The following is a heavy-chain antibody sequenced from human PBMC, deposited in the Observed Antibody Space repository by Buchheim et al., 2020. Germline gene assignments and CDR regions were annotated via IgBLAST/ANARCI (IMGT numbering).Heavy chain of an antibody. D-gene: IGHD2-15*01. Sequence: QVQLQESGPGLVKPSGTLSLTCAVSGGSISSSNWWSWVRQPPGKGLEWIGEIYHSGSTNYNPSPNSRVTISLYTFNHTFSLKLSSVTAADTAVYYCASFRGSGGYWYFDLWGRGTL. CDR3: ASFRGSGGYWYFDL. J-gene: IGHJ2*01. CDR1: GGSISSSNW. CDR2: IYHSGST. V-gene: IGHV4-4*02.